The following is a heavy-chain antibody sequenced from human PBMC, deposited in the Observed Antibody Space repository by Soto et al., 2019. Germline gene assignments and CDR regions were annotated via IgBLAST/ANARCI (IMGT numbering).Heavy chain of an antibody. D-gene: IGHD1-1*01. Sequence: PSETLSLTCTVSGGSISSGGNYWTWIRQHPGKGLEWIGYIYHSGSTYYNPSLKSRLTISVDTSKNQFSLKLSSVTAADTAVYFCARRSGGFNSGHIDSWGQGPLVTVYS. CDR2: IYHSGST. J-gene: IGHJ4*02. CDR3: ARRSGGFNSGHIDS. V-gene: IGHV4-31*03. CDR1: GGSISSGGNY.